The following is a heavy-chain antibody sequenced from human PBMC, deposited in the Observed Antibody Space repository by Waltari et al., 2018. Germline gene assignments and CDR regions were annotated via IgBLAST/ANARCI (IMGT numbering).Heavy chain of an antibody. Sequence: QVQLVESGGGVVQPGRSLRLSCAASGFTFSSYAMHWVRQAPGKGLEWVAVISYDGSNKYYADSVKGRFTISRDNSKNTLYLQMNSLRAEDTAVYYCARDNIAADRAFDIWGQGTMVTVSS. CDR3: ARDNIAADRAFDI. J-gene: IGHJ3*02. CDR1: GFTFSSYA. CDR2: ISYDGSNK. V-gene: IGHV3-30-3*01. D-gene: IGHD6-13*01.